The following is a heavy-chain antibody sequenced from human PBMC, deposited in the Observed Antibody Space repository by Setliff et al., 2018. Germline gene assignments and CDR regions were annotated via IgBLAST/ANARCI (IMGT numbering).Heavy chain of an antibody. Sequence: SVKVSCKASGYTFTSYGISWVRQAPGQGLEWMGRIIPIFGTANYAQKFQGRVTITADKSTSTAYMELSSLRSEDTAVYYCASSRDYNFWSGYYSPLDYWGQGTLVTVSS. V-gene: IGHV1-69*06. J-gene: IGHJ4*02. D-gene: IGHD3-3*01. CDR3: ASSRDYNFWSGYYSPLDY. CDR1: GYTFTSYG. CDR2: IIPIFGTA.